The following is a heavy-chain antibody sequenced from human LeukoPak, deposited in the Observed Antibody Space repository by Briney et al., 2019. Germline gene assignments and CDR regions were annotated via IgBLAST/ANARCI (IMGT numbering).Heavy chain of an antibody. CDR2: IYTSGST. CDR3: ARSPRTYYYYYYMDV. V-gene: IGHV4-4*07. J-gene: IGHJ6*03. Sequence: SETLSLTCTVSGGSISSYYWSWIRQPAGKGLEWIGRIYTSGSTNYNPSLKSRVTMSVDTSKNQFSLKLSSVTAADTAVYYCARSPRTYYYYYYMDVWGTGTTVTISS. CDR1: GGSISSYY.